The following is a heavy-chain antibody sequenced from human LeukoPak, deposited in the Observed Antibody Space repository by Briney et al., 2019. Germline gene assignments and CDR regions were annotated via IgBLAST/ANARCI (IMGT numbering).Heavy chain of an antibody. D-gene: IGHD3-3*01. CDR1: GFTFSGYW. Sequence: QPGGSLRLSCAASGFTFSGYWMHWVRQGPEKGLELVSRIDNDGHGIIYADSVKGRFTTSRDNAKNTLYLQMNSLRVEDTAVYYCAAGGGWDPSFGVVTHIDVWGQGTLVAVSS. V-gene: IGHV3-74*01. CDR2: IDNDGHGI. CDR3: AAGGGWDPSFGVVTHIDV. J-gene: IGHJ4*02.